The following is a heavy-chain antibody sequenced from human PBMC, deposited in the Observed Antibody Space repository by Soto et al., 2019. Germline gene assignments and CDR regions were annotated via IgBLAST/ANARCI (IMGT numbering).Heavy chain of an antibody. CDR1: GVSISTSDYF. Sequence: QLQLRESGPGLVKPSETLSLTCTVSGVSISTSDYFWGWIRQPPGKGMEWIGSRASSGRTSYNPSLKCRVTMSVDTSENQFSLRLNSVTAADTAVYYCARLPRTTVAGSGTDYWGQGTLVTVSS. CDR2: RASSGRT. CDR3: ARLPRTTVAGSGTDY. D-gene: IGHD6-19*01. J-gene: IGHJ4*02. V-gene: IGHV4-39*01.